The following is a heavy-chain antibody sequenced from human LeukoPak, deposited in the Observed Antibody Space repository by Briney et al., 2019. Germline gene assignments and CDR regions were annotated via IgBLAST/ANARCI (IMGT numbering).Heavy chain of an antibody. V-gene: IGHV3-11*04. Sequence: GGSLRLSCAASGFTFSDYNMRWIRQAPGKGLEWVSSISRSGSTKYYADSVKGRFTISRDNSKNTLYLQMNSLRAEDTAVYYCAKVRIERKRWLQPYYYYYMDVWGKGTTVTISS. J-gene: IGHJ6*03. CDR1: GFTFSDYN. CDR2: ISRSGSTK. D-gene: IGHD5-24*01. CDR3: AKVRIERKRWLQPYYYYYMDV.